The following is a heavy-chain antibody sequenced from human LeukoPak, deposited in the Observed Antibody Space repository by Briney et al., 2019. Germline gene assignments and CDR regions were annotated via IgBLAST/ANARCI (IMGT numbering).Heavy chain of an antibody. CDR1: GFTFSSYE. CDR2: ISSSGRTM. D-gene: IGHD3-22*01. J-gene: IGHJ5*02. Sequence: GGSLRLSCAASGFTFSSYEMNWVRQAPGKGLEWVSYISSSGRTMFYADSVKGRFTISRDNAESSLYLQMNSLRAEDTAVYYCARERYDSSGYHTWFDPWGQGTLVTVSS. V-gene: IGHV3-48*03. CDR3: ARERYDSSGYHTWFDP.